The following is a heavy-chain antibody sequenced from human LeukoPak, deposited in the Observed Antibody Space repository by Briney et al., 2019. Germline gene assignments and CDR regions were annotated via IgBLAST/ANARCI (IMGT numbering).Heavy chain of an antibody. D-gene: IGHD6-19*01. Sequence: GGSLRLSCAASGFTFSSYWMSWVRQAPGKGLEWVANIKQDGSEKYYVDSVKGRFIISRDNAKNSLYLQMNSLRAEDTAVYYCASLYSSGYRDYWGQGTLVTVSS. CDR3: ASLYSSGYRDY. CDR1: GFTFSSYW. V-gene: IGHV3-7*01. CDR2: IKQDGSEK. J-gene: IGHJ4*02.